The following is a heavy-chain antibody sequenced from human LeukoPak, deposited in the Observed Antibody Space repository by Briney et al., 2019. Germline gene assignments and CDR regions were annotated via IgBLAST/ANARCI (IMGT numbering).Heavy chain of an antibody. D-gene: IGHD2-15*01. J-gene: IGHJ4*02. V-gene: IGHV1-8*01. Sequence: ASVKGSCKASGYTFTSYDINWVRQATGQGLEWMGWMNPNSGNTGYAQKLQGRVTMTRNTSINTADMELSSLRSEDTPVYYCARPTYQYCSGGSCYFDYWGQGTLVTVSS. CDR2: MNPNSGNT. CDR1: GYTFTSYD. CDR3: ARPTYQYCSGGSCYFDY.